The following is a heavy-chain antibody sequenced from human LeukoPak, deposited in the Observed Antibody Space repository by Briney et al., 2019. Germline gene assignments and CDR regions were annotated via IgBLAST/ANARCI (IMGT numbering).Heavy chain of an antibody. J-gene: IGHJ4*02. V-gene: IGHV4-38-2*02. D-gene: IGHD6-6*01. CDR1: GSSISTDYY. CDR3: SRESSSSSDY. Sequence: PSETLSLTCAVSGSSISTDYYWSWIRQPPGKGLEWIGSIHHNGRIYYSPSLKSRATLSLDTSKNQLSLGLSSLTAADTALYFCSRESSSSSDYWGQGTLVTVSS. CDR2: IHHNGRI.